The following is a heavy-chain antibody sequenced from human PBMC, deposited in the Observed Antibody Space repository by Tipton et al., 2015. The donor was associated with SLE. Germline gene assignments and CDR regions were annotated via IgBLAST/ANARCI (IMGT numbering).Heavy chain of an antibody. Sequence: SLRLSCAASGFTFSSYSMNWVRQAPGKGLEWVSSISSSSSYIYYADSVKGRFTISRDNAKNSLYLQMNSLRAEDTAVYYCARDLGGLDDAFDVWGQGTMVTVSS. J-gene: IGHJ3*01. CDR3: ARDLGGLDDAFDV. CDR1: GFTFSSYS. D-gene: IGHD3-10*01. CDR2: ISSSSSYI. V-gene: IGHV3-21*03.